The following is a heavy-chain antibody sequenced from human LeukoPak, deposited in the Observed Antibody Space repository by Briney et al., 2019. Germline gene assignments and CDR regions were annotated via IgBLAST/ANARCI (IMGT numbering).Heavy chain of an antibody. D-gene: IGHD5-24*01. Sequence: GASVKVSCKASGYTFTGYYMNWVRQAPGQGLEWMGRINPNTGGTNYAQNFQGSVTMTRDTSITTVYMELSRLRSDDTAVYYCARVGDGLNDGFDLWGQGTMVTVSS. CDR1: GYTFTGYY. V-gene: IGHV1-2*06. CDR3: ARVGDGLNDGFDL. J-gene: IGHJ3*01. CDR2: INPNTGGT.